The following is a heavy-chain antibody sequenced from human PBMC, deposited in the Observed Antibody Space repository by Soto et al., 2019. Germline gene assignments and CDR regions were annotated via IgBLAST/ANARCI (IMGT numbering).Heavy chain of an antibody. CDR1: GGSISSGDYS. CDR2: IYYSGST. J-gene: IGHJ4*02. CDR3: ARLGGSYAVPHFDY. V-gene: IGHV4-30-2*01. D-gene: IGHD1-26*01. Sequence: NPSETLSLTCAVSGGSISSGDYSWNWIRQPPGKGLEWIGYIYYSGSTYYNPSLQSRVTMSVDRSRNQFSLKLNSVTAADTAVYYCARLGGSYAVPHFDYWGQGTLVTVSS.